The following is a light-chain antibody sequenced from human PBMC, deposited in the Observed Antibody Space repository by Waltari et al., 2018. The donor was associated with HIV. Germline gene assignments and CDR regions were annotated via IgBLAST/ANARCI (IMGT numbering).Light chain of an antibody. J-gene: IGLJ3*02. CDR2: GNS. V-gene: IGLV1-40*01. CDR1: SSQIGAGSN. CDR3: QSYDSTGV. Sequence: QSVMKQQPSVSGAPGQTVTITCTGSSSQIGAGSNVHWYQQLPGTAPKLLIYGNSNRPSGVPDRFSGSKSGTSASLAITGLQAEDEADYYCQSYDSTGVFGGGTKLTVL.